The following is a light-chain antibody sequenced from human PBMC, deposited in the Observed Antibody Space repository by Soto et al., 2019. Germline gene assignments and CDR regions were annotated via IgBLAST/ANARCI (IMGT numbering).Light chain of an antibody. V-gene: IGKV3-15*01. J-gene: IGKJ1*01. Sequence: EIVMTQSPATLSVSPEERETHSCRASQSVSSNLAWYQQKPGQAPRLLIYGASTRATGIPARFSGSGSGTEFTLTISSLQSEDFAVYYCQQYNNWPRTFGQGTKV. CDR1: QSVSSN. CDR3: QQYNNWPRT. CDR2: GAS.